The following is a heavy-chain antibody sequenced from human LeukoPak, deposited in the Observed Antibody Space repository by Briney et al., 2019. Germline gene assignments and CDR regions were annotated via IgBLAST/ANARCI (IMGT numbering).Heavy chain of an antibody. CDR3: ARGARYCTSTSCSSLRAVDI. D-gene: IGHD2-2*01. Sequence: PGGSLSLSCAASGFTFSSYAMHWVRQAPGKGLEWVAVISYDGSNKYYADSVKGRFTISRDNSKNTLYLQMNSLRAEDTALYYCARGARYCTSTSCSSLRAVDIWGQGTMVTVSS. CDR2: ISYDGSNK. J-gene: IGHJ3*02. CDR1: GFTFSSYA. V-gene: IGHV3-30*04.